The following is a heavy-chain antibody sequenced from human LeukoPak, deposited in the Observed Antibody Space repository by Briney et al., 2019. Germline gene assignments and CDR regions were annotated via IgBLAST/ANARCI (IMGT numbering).Heavy chain of an antibody. CDR1: GRSISSYY. CDR3: ARSPGRFGELLPKT. CDR2: IYYNGST. D-gene: IGHD3-10*01. V-gene: IGHV4-59*01. J-gene: IGHJ5*02. Sequence: SETLSLTCTVPGRSISSYYWSSIRQPPGKGLERIGYIYYNGSTNSNPSLQSRVPRSVDTSKNQFSLKRSSVTAADTAVYYCARSPGRFGELLPKTWGQGTLVTVSS.